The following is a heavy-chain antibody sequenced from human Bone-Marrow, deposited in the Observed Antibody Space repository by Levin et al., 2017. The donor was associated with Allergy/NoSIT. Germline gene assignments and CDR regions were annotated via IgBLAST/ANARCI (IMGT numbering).Heavy chain of an antibody. V-gene: IGHV4-34*01. CDR1: GGSFSGYY. Sequence: PSETLSLTCAVYGGSFSGYYWSWIRQPPGKGLEWIGEINHSGSTNYNPSLKSRVTISVDTSKNQFSLKLSSVTAADTAVYYCARAQHPRRPSRAFDIWGQGTMVTVSS. D-gene: IGHD2-2*01. CDR2: INHSGST. J-gene: IGHJ3*02. CDR3: ARAQHPRRPSRAFDI.